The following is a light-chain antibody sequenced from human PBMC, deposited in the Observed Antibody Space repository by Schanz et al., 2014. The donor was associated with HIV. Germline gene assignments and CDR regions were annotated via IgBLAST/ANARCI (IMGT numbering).Light chain of an antibody. CDR2: GTS. CDR3: QQYGSFFS. Sequence: EIVMTQSPATLSVSPGERATLSCRASQSVRSDLAWYQQKFGQAPRLLIHGTSNRATGIPDRFSGSGSGTDFSLTISRLEPEDFAVYYCQQYGSFFSFGGGTKVEIK. J-gene: IGKJ4*01. V-gene: IGKV3-20*01. CDR1: QSVRSD.